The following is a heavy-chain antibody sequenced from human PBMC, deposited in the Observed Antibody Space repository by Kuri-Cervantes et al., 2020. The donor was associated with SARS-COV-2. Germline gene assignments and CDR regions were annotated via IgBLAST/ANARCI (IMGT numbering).Heavy chain of an antibody. CDR2: INQDGSEE. CDR3: AFPQGQGS. Sequence: GESLKISCAASGFTFSDKWMSWVRQAPGKGLEWVANINQDGSEEFYVESVKGRFTISRDNARNSLYLQMNSLRVEDTGIYYCAFPQGQGSWGPGTRVTVSS. V-gene: IGHV3-7*02. CDR1: GFTFSDKW. J-gene: IGHJ5*01.